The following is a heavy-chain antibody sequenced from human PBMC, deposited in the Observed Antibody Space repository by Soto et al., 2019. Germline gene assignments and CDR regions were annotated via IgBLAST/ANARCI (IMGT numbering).Heavy chain of an antibody. J-gene: IGHJ3*02. CDR1: GFTFSSYA. D-gene: IGHD6-19*01. CDR2: ISGSGGTT. Sequence: EVQLLESGGGLVQPGGSLRLSCAASGFTFSSYAMSWVRQAPGKGLEWVSAISGSGGTTYYADSVKGRFTFSRDNSQNTLYLQMNSLRAEDKAVYYCAKTANGWFSAFDIWGQGTMVTVSS. CDR3: AKTANGWFSAFDI. V-gene: IGHV3-23*01.